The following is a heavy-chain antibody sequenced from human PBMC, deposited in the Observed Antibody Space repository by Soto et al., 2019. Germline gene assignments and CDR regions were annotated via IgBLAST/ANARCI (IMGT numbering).Heavy chain of an antibody. CDR3: ARAGGSGSYLTWFDP. Sequence: SETLSLTCTVSGGSINSGGYYWSWIRQHPGKGLEWIGYIYYSGSTYYNPSLKSRVTISVDTSKNQFSLKLTSVTAADTAVYFCARAGGSGSYLTWFDPRGQGTLVTVSP. V-gene: IGHV4-31*03. CDR1: GGSINSGGYY. J-gene: IGHJ5*02. CDR2: IYYSGST. D-gene: IGHD3-10*01.